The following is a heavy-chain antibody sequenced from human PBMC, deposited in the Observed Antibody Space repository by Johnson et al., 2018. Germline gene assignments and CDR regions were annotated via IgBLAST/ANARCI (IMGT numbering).Heavy chain of an antibody. V-gene: IGHV1-3*01. CDR3: ARVARTTDYYYYMDV. CDR1: GYTFTSCA. Sequence: QVQLVQSGAEVKKPGASVKLSCKASGYTFTSCAMHWVRQAPGQRLEWMGWINVGNGNTKYSQKFKDRVTITRDTSARTAYMELSSLSSEDTAVYYCARVARTTDYYYYMDVWGKGTTVTVSS. J-gene: IGHJ6*03. D-gene: IGHD1-7*01. CDR2: INVGNGNT.